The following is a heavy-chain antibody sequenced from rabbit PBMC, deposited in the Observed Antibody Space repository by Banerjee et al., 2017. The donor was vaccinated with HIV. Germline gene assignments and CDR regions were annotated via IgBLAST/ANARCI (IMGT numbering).Heavy chain of an antibody. V-gene: IGHV1S45*01. D-gene: IGHD6-1*01. CDR2: IYTGDGST. CDR1: GFSFSSSYW. J-gene: IGHJ3*01. Sequence: QEQLVESGGGLVQPEGSLTLTCTASGFSFSSSYWICWVRQAPGKGLELIAYIYTGDGSTYYASWVNGRFTISKTSSTTVTLQMTSLTAADTATYFCARSGYGDASYLDLWGQGTLVTVS. CDR3: ARSGYGDASYLDL.